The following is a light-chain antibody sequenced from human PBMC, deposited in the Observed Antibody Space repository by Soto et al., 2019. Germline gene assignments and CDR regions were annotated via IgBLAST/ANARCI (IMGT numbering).Light chain of an antibody. CDR3: QSYDSSLSGYV. CDR1: SSNIGAGYD. CDR2: GNS. Sequence: QSVLTQPPSVSGAPGQRVTISCTGSSSNIGAGYDVNWYQQLPGTGPKLLINGNSNRPSGVPDRLSSSKSGTSASLAITGLQAEDEADYYFQSYDSSLSGYVFGTGTKVTVL. J-gene: IGLJ1*01. V-gene: IGLV1-40*01.